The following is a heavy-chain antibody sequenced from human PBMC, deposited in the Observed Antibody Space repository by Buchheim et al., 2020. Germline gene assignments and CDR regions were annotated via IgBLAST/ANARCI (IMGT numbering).Heavy chain of an antibody. CDR3: ARAWYSSSWYGWFDP. CDR1: GFTFSSYW. D-gene: IGHD6-13*01. CDR2: IKQDGSEK. Sequence: EVQLVESGGGLVQPGGSLRLSCAASGFTFSSYWMSWVRQAPGKGLEWVANIKQDGSEKYYVDSVKGRFTISRDNSKNSLYLQMNSLRAEDTAVYYCARAWYSSSWYGWFDPWGQGTL. V-gene: IGHV3-7*01. J-gene: IGHJ5*02.